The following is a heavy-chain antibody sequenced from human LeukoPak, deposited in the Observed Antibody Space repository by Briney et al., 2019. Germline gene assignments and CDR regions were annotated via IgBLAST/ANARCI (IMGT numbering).Heavy chain of an antibody. CDR2: ISGSGGST. CDR3: AKDRSRGPRSDGSGSYYSSL. J-gene: IGHJ4*02. Sequence: PGGSLRLSCAASGFTFSSYAMSWVRQAPGKGLEWVSAISGSGGSTYYADSVKGRFTISRDNSKNTLYLQMNSLRAEDTAVYYCAKDRSRGPRSDGSGSYYSSLWGQGTLVTVSS. V-gene: IGHV3-23*01. D-gene: IGHD3-10*01. CDR1: GFTFSSYA.